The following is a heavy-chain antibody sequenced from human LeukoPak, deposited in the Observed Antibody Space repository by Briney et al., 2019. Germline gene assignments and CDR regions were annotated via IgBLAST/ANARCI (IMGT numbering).Heavy chain of an antibody. CDR1: GGTFSSYA. J-gene: IGHJ1*01. CDR2: ISAYNGNT. D-gene: IGHD6-13*01. CDR3: ARGPLNEQQLVTIYFQH. Sequence: ASVKVSCMASGGTFSSYAISWVRQAPGKGLEWMGWISAYNGNTNYAQKLQGRVTMTTDTSTSTAYMELRSLRSDDTAVYYCARGPLNEQQLVTIYFQHWGQGTLVTVSS. V-gene: IGHV1-18*01.